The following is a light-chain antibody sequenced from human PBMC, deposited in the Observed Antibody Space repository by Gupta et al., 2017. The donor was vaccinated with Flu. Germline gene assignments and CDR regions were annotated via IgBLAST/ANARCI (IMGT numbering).Light chain of an antibody. CDR3: QSYDGSLSGSVV. CDR2: GNT. CDR1: RPNIGAGYD. V-gene: IGLV1-40*01. J-gene: IGLJ2*01. Sequence: QSVLRQPPSVSGAPGQRVTISCTGGRPNIGAGYDVHWYQQLPGRAPKLLSYGNTNRPSGVPDRFSGSKSGTSASLAITGLQPEDEADYYGQSYDGSLSGSVVFGGGTKLTVL.